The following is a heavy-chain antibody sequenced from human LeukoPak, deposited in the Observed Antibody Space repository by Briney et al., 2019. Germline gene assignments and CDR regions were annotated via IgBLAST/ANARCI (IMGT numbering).Heavy chain of an antibody. D-gene: IGHD6-19*01. Sequence: GGSLRLSCAASGFTVSSNYMSWVRQAPGKGLEWVSVIYSGGSTYYADSVKGRFTISRDNSKNTLYLQMNSLRAEDTAVYYCARETPPKAVAGVLWGQGTLVTVSS. CDR2: IYSGGST. CDR1: GFTVSSNY. CDR3: ARETPPKAVAGVL. J-gene: IGHJ4*02. V-gene: IGHV3-66*01.